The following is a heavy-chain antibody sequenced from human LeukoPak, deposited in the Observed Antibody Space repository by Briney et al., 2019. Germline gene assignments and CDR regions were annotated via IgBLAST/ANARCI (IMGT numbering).Heavy chain of an antibody. D-gene: IGHD3-3*01. Sequence: SETLSLTCTVSGGSISSYYWSWIRQPPGKGLEWIGYIYYSGSTNYNPSLKSRVTISVDTSKNQFSLKLSSVTAADTAVYYCARVDRTIFGVVINYWGQGTLVTVSS. CDR2: IYYSGST. V-gene: IGHV4-59*01. CDR3: ARVDRTIFGVVINY. CDR1: GGSISSYY. J-gene: IGHJ4*02.